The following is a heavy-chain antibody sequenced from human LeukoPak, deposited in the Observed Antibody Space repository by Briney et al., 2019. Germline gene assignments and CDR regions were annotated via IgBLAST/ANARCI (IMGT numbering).Heavy chain of an antibody. D-gene: IGHD5-18*01. CDR1: GYTFTSYA. CDR2: INAGNGNT. CDR3: ARGLRGGYSYGGGSYYFDY. V-gene: IGHV1-3*01. J-gene: IGHJ4*02. Sequence: ASVKVSCKASGYTFTSYAMHWVRRAPGQRLEWMGWINAGNGNTKYSQKFQGRVTITRDTSASTAYMELSSLRSEDTAVYYCARGLRGGYSYGGGSYYFDYWGQGTLVTVSS.